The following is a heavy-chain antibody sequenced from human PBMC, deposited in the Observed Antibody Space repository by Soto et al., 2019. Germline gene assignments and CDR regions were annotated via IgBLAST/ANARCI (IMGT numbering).Heavy chain of an antibody. D-gene: IGHD6-6*01. CDR1: GFTFSSYA. CDR2: ISGSGSNP. Sequence: PGGSLRLSCAASGFTFSSYAMSWVRQAPGQGLEWVSAISGSGSNPYYADSVKGRFTISRDNSKNQFSLKLSSVTAADTAVYYCARGGAARRGYGWLDPWGQGTLVTVSS. V-gene: IGHV3-23*01. J-gene: IGHJ5*02. CDR3: ARGGAARRGYGWLDP.